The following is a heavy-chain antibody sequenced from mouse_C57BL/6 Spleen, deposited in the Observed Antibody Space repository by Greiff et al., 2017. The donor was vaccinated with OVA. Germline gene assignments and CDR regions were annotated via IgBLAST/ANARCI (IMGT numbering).Heavy chain of an antibody. CDR2: IWSDGST. CDR1: GFSLTSYG. J-gene: IGHJ2*01. V-gene: IGHV2-6-1*01. D-gene: IGHD5-1*01. CDR3: ARHYLDYFDY. Sequence: VKLMESGPGLVAPSQSLSITCTVSGFSLTSYGVHWVRQPPGKGLEWLVVIWSDGSTTYYSALKSRLSISKDNSKSQVFLKMNSLQTDDTAMYYCARHYLDYFDYWGKGTTLTVSS.